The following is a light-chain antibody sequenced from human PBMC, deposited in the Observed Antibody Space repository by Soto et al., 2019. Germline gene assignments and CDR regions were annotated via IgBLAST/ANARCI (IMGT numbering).Light chain of an antibody. CDR3: NPYTGSGTVL. Sequence: QSALTQPASVSGSPGQSITISCTGTSSDVGGYNYVSWYQHRPGKAPKLMIYDVSNRPSGVSNRFSGSKSGNTASLTISGLQAEDEADYYCNPYTGSGTVLFGGGTKLTVL. V-gene: IGLV2-14*03. CDR1: SSDVGGYNY. CDR2: DVS. J-gene: IGLJ2*01.